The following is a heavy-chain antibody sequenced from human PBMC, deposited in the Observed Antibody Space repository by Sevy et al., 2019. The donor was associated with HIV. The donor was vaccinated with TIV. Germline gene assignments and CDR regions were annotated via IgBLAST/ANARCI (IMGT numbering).Heavy chain of an antibody. V-gene: IGHV5-51*01. Sequence: GESLKISCKGSGYSFTSYWIGWVRQMPGKGLEWMGIIYPGDSDTRYSPSFQGQVTISAGKSISTAYLQWSSLKASDTAMYYCARGPFYDFWSGYSYDAFDIWGQGTMVTVSS. CDR1: GYSFTSYW. CDR2: IYPGDSDT. CDR3: ARGPFYDFWSGYSYDAFDI. J-gene: IGHJ3*02. D-gene: IGHD3-3*01.